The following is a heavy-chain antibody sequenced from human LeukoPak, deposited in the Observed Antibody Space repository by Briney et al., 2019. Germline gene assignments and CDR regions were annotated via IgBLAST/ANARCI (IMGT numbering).Heavy chain of an antibody. J-gene: IGHJ4*02. D-gene: IGHD3-10*01. V-gene: IGHV3-30*04. Sequence: PGGSLRLSCAASGFTFSSYSMHWVRQAPGKGLEWVAVISYDGSNKYYADSVKGRFTISRDNSKNTLYLQMNSLRAEDTAVYYCAKGLWFGELLPRFDYWGQGTLVTVSS. CDR2: ISYDGSNK. CDR3: AKGLWFGELLPRFDY. CDR1: GFTFSSYS.